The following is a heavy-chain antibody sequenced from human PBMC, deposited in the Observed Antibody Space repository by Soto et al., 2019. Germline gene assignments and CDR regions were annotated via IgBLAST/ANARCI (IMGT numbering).Heavy chain of an antibody. V-gene: IGHV1-3*01. CDR1: GYTFTNYA. D-gene: IGHD1-26*01. Sequence: GASVKVSCKASGYTFTNYAMHWVRQAPGQRLEWMGWINAGNGNTKYSQKFQGRVTITRDTSASTAYMELSSLKASDTAMYYCARPQVGATNALDYWGQGTLVTVSS. CDR3: ARPQVGATNALDY. CDR2: INAGNGNT. J-gene: IGHJ4*02.